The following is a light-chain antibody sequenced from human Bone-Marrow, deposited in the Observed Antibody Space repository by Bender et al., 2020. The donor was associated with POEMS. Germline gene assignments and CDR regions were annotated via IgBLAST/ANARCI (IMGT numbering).Light chain of an antibody. V-gene: IGLV3-21*02. CDR3: QVWERDHTPDHVA. CDR2: DDR. J-gene: IGLJ2*01. Sequence: SYVLTQPHSVSVAPGQTAAITCGGDNIGRKAVHWYQQKPGQAPVLVVYDDRDRPTGIPERFSGSNSGNTATLSISRVEVGDEADYFCQVWERDHTPDHVAFGGGTKLTVL. CDR1: NIGRKA.